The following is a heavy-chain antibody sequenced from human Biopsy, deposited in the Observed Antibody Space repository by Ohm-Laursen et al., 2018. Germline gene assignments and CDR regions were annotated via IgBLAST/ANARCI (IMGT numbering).Heavy chain of an antibody. CDR3: AKCMTDSGDGIDY. D-gene: IGHD1-26*01. CDR1: GFTFSSNA. V-gene: IGHV3-23*01. CDR2: ISGRTSGT. Sequence: SLRLSCAASGFTFSSNAMSWVRQAPGKGLEWVSGISGRTSGTYYADSVKGRFTISRDNSKNTLYLQMSSLRAEDTALYYCAKCMTDSGDGIDYWGQGTLVTVSS. J-gene: IGHJ4*02.